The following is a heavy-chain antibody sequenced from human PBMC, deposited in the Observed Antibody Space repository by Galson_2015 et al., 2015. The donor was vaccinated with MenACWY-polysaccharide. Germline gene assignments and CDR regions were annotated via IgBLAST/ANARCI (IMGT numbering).Heavy chain of an antibody. V-gene: IGHV3-23*01. J-gene: IGHJ5*02. CDR1: GFTFTSYA. CDR3: AKDSTDFWSVAGRFDH. D-gene: IGHD3-3*01. Sequence: SLRLSCAASGFTFTSYAMSWVRQAPGKGLEWVSTIRSSGINTYYADSVKGRFTISRDNSKNTLYLQMNSLRAEDTAVYYCAKDSTDFWSVAGRFDHWGQGTLATVSS. CDR2: IRSSGINT.